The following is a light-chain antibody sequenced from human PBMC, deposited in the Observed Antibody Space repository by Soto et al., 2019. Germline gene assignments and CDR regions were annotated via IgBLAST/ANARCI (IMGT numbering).Light chain of an antibody. Sequence: QSVRTQPASVSGSPGQSITISCTGTSSDVGGYKYVSWYQQHPGKAPQLMIYEVSNRPSGISNRFSGSKSDNTAFLTISGLQAEDEADYYCNSYTSRSTFVFGTGTKLTVL. CDR1: SSDVGGYKY. V-gene: IGLV2-14*01. CDR3: NSYTSRSTFV. J-gene: IGLJ1*01. CDR2: EVS.